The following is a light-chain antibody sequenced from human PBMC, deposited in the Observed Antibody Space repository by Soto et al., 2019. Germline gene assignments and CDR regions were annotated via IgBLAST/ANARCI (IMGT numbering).Light chain of an antibody. J-gene: IGLJ1*01. CDR3: AAWDDSLNVYV. CDR1: SSNIGTNA. CDR2: NNN. Sequence: QSVLTQPPSASGTPGQRVTISCSGGSSNIGTNAVNWYQQLPGTAPKLLIYNNNQRPSGVPDRFSGSKSGTSASLAISGLQSEDEADYYCAAWDDSLNVYVFGTGTKVTVL. V-gene: IGLV1-44*01.